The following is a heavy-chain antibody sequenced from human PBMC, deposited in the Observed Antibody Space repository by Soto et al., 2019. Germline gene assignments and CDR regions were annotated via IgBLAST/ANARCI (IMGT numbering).Heavy chain of an antibody. CDR2: VNPIVSMS. J-gene: IGHJ4*02. Sequence: QVQLVQSGAEVKRPGSSVKVSCKASGDTFNFYSINWVRQAPGLGLEWMGRVNPIVSMSNYAQKLKGRVTMTADKSTSTAYMELISLRSEDTAIYYCASSYGSGYRAFDYWGQGALVTVSS. CDR3: ASSYGSGYRAFDY. V-gene: IGHV1-69*02. D-gene: IGHD3-10*01. CDR1: GDTFNFYS.